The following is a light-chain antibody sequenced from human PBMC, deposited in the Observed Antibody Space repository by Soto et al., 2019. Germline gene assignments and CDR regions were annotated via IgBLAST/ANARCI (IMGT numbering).Light chain of an antibody. J-gene: IGKJ2*01. CDR3: QQSYNTRYT. V-gene: IGKV1-39*01. CDR2: AAS. CDR1: QSISTY. Sequence: DIQMTQSPSSLSASVGDRVTITCRSSQSISTYLHWYQQKPGKAPKLLIYAASILQSGVPSRFSGSGSGTDFTLAISGLQHEDFATYYCQQSYNTRYTFGQGTKLE.